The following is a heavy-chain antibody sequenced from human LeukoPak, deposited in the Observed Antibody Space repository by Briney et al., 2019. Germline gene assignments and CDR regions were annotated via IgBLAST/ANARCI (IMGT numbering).Heavy chain of an antibody. CDR3: ASQYGGNGYFDY. Sequence: SVKVSCKASGCTFSSYAISWVRQAPGQGLEWMGGIIPIFGTANYAQKFQGRVTITADESTSTAYMELSSLRSEDTAVYYCASQYGGNGYFDYWGQGTLVTVSS. J-gene: IGHJ4*02. D-gene: IGHD4-23*01. CDR1: GCTFSSYA. V-gene: IGHV1-69*01. CDR2: IIPIFGTA.